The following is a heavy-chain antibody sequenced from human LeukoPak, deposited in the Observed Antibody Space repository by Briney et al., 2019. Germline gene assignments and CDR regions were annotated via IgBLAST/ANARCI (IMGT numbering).Heavy chain of an antibody. CDR2: ISSSGSTI. D-gene: IGHD1-26*01. CDR3: ARDDLSGSYYDY. J-gene: IGHJ4*02. V-gene: IGHV3-48*03. CDR1: GFTFSSYE. Sequence: PGGSLRLSCAASGFTFSSYEMNWVRQAPGKGLEWVSCISSSGSTIYYADSVKGRFTISRDNAKNSLYLQMNSLRAEDTAVYYCARDDLSGSYYDYWGQGTLVTVSS.